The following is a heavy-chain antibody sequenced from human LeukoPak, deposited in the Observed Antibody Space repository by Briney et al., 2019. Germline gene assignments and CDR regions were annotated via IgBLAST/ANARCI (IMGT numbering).Heavy chain of an antibody. V-gene: IGHV3-7*01. CDR3: ARAISSSWSPFYYYYYMDV. CDR2: IKQDGSEK. J-gene: IGHJ6*03. Sequence: GGSLRLSCAASGFTFSSYWMSWVRQAPGKGLEWVANIKQDGSEKYYVDSVKGRFTISRDNAKNSLYLQMNSLRAEDTAVYYCARAISSSWSPFYYYYYMDVWGKGITVTVSS. CDR1: GFTFSSYW. D-gene: IGHD6-13*01.